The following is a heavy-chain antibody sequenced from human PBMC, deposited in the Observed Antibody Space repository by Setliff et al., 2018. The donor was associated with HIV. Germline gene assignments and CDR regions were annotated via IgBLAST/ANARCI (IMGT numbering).Heavy chain of an antibody. J-gene: IGHJ4*02. Sequence: PSETLSLTCTVSGGSISSNYWSWIRQPPGKGLEWIGSICCSGTTYYNPSLKSRVTISVDTSKNQFSLKLSSVTAADTAVYYCARGRFHRLHRPYSGSGSLGIQYFDYWGQGTLVTVSS. V-gene: IGHV4-39*01. CDR3: ARGRFHRLHRPYSGSGSLGIQYFDY. CDR2: ICCSGTT. CDR1: GGSISSNY. D-gene: IGHD3-10*01.